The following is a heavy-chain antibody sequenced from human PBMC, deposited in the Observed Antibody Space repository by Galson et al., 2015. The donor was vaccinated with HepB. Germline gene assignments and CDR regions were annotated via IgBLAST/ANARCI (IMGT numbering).Heavy chain of an antibody. CDR1: GYTFTGYY. V-gene: IGHV1-46*01. J-gene: IGHJ4*02. D-gene: IGHD3-22*01. Sequence: SVKVSCKASGYTFTGYYMHWVRQAPGQGLEWMGWINPSGGSTSYAQKFQGRVTMTRDTSTSTVYMELSSLRSEDTAVYYCARDGRDYYDSSGYYLSYWGQGTLVTVSS. CDR3: ARDGRDYYDSSGYYLSY. CDR2: INPSGGST.